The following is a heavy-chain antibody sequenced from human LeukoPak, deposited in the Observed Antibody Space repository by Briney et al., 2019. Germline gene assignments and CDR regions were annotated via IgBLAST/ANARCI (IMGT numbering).Heavy chain of an antibody. J-gene: IGHJ6*03. Sequence: SETLSLTCTVSGGFISSYYWSWIRQPPGKGLEWIGYIYYSGSTNYNPSLKSRVTISVDTSKNQLSLKVTSVTAADTAVYYCARDGDSNYFIYYFYYMDVWGKGTAVTVSS. D-gene: IGHD4-11*01. CDR3: ARDGDSNYFIYYFYYMDV. CDR2: IYYSGST. V-gene: IGHV4-59*01. CDR1: GGFISSYY.